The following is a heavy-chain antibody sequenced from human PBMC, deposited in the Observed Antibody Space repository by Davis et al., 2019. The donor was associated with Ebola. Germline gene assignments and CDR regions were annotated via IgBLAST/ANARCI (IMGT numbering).Heavy chain of an antibody. Sequence: AASVKVSCKASGYTFTNYDLNWVRQATGQGLEWMGWMNPNSGNTGYAQKFQGRVTMTRNTSISTAYMELSSLRSEDTAVYYCVRGEDYCTSASCYDYWGQGTLVTVSS. J-gene: IGHJ4*02. CDR2: MNPNSGNT. D-gene: IGHD2-2*01. V-gene: IGHV1-8*01. CDR1: GYTFTNYD. CDR3: VRGEDYCTSASCYDY.